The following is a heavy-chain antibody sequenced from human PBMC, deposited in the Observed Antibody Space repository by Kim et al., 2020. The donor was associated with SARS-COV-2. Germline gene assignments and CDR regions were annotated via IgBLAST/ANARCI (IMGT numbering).Heavy chain of an antibody. CDR3: AKGAESNGREGEH. V-gene: IGHV3-23*01. J-gene: IGHJ1*01. CDR1: GFTFSSYA. CDR2: ITDSGSNT. Sequence: GGSLRLSCAASGFTFSSYAMSWARQTPGKGLEWVSSITDSGSNTYYADSVKGRFAISRDNSKNRLFLAVNSLRAEDTAVYYCAKGAESNGREGEHWGQGTLVTVSS. D-gene: IGHD2-8*01.